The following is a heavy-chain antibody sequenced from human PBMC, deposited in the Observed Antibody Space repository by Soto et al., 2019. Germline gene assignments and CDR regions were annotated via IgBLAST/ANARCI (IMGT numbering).Heavy chain of an antibody. CDR2: ISSSSSYI. D-gene: IGHD3-22*01. CDR1: GFTFSSYS. V-gene: IGHV3-21*01. CDR3: ARESDSSGWFDP. J-gene: IGHJ5*02. Sequence: LRLSCAASGFTFSSYSMNWLRQAPGKGLEWVSSISSSSSYIYYADSVKGRFTISRDNAKNSLYLQMNSLRAEDTAVYYCARESDSSGWFDPWGQGTLVTVSS.